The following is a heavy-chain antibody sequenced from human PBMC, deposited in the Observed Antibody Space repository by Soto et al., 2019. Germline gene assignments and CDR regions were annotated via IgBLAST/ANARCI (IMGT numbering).Heavy chain of an antibody. CDR2: IPSRGRP. CDR1: GASVAGGSHY. D-gene: IGHD1-26*01. CDR3: DSETCCGSDVGP. V-gene: IGHV4-30-4*01. Sequence: QVQLRESGPGLVKPSQTLTLTCSVSGASVAGGSHYWSWVRQPPRKGLVWIGYIPSRGRPCYHPSLTSRATISADTSTTQLSLQLSSDTAADTSVYYCDSETCCGSDVGPGGQGALVSVSS. J-gene: IGHJ5*02.